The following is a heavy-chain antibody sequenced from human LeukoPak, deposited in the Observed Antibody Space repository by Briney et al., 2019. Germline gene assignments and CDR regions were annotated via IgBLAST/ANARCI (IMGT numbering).Heavy chain of an antibody. CDR3: YVSGWTEDIDN. J-gene: IGHJ4*02. CDR1: GITFSSHA. D-gene: IGHD6-19*01. V-gene: IGHV3-64D*06. Sequence: GGSLRLSCSASGITFSSHAMHWVRQAPGKGLEYVSGISDNGGMTFYADSVKGRFTISRDNSKNTLYLQMYSLRGEDTAVYYCYVSGWTEDIDNWGQGTLATVSS. CDR2: ISDNGGMT.